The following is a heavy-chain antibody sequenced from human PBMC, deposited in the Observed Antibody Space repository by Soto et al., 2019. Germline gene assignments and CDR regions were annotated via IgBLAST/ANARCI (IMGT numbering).Heavy chain of an antibody. CDR2: IYYSGST. V-gene: IGHV4-30-4*01. D-gene: IGHD6-19*01. J-gene: IGHJ4*02. CDR3: AREGGVAGTEYFDY. Sequence: PSETLSLTCTVSGGSISSGDYYWSWIRQPPGKGLEWIGYIYYSGSTYYNPSLKSRVTISVDTSKNQFSLKLSSVTAADTAVYYCAREGGVAGTEYFDYWGQGTLVTVSS. CDR1: GGSISSGDYY.